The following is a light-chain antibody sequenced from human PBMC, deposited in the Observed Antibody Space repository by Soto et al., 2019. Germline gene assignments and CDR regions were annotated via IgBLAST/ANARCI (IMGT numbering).Light chain of an antibody. CDR2: LGS. CDR1: QSLLYTNGYNY. J-gene: IGKJ3*01. V-gene: IGKV2-28*01. CDR3: MQARQTPFT. Sequence: DVVMTQSPLSLPVTPGEPASISCRSSQSLLYTNGYNYLDWYLQQSGQSPQLLIYLGSYRAYGVPARVTGSGLGIDFTLKISRVEAEDVGVYYCMQARQTPFTFGPGSKVNI.